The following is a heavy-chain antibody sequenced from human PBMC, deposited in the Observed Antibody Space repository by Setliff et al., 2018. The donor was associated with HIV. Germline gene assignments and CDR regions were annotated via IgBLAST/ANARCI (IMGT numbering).Heavy chain of an antibody. CDR2: VYTSGST. D-gene: IGHD2-15*01. Sequence: TSETLSLTCSVSGGSMSTYYWSWIRQPAGKRLEWIGRVYTSGSTIYNPSLRSRVTMTVDTSKGQFSLKLNSVAAADAAVYYCARVFPPIRGAPFGTPPGAFDIWGQGTMVTVSS. CDR1: GGSMSTYY. J-gene: IGHJ3*02. CDR3: ARVFPPIRGAPFGTPPGAFDI. V-gene: IGHV4-4*07.